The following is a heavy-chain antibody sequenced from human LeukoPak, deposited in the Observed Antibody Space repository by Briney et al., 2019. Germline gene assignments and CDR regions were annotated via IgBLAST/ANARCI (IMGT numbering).Heavy chain of an antibody. CDR1: GLTFSSYA. Sequence: PGGSLRLSCAASGLTFSSYAMSWVRHAPGKGLEWVSTISGSGGSTSYADSVKGRFTISRDNSKHTLYLQMNSLRAEDTAVYYCAKDPEVVVAATGFDYWGQGTLVTVSS. V-gene: IGHV3-23*01. D-gene: IGHD2-15*01. J-gene: IGHJ4*02. CDR3: AKDPEVVVAATGFDY. CDR2: ISGSGGST.